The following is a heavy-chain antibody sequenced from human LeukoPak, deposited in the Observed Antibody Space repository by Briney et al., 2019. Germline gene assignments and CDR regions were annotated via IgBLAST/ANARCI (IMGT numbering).Heavy chain of an antibody. Sequence: SETLSLTCTVSGDSVRSHYWSWIRQPPGKGLEWIGFAHYSGNTFYNPSLTSRVTISVDTSMKQFSLKLNSVTAADTAVYFCARTHPAGNYYMDVWGKGATVTVSS. J-gene: IGHJ6*03. CDR2: AHYSGNT. V-gene: IGHV4-59*02. CDR1: GDSVRSHY. CDR3: ARTHPAGNYYMDV.